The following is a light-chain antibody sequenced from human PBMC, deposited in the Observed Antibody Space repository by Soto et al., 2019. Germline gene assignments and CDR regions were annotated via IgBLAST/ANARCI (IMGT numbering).Light chain of an antibody. CDR2: GAS. CDR1: ENVDTN. CDR3: QQCHKWPRIT. Sequence: EIVMTQSPATLSVSPGKGATLSCRASENVDTNLAWYQHKPGQAPRLLIYGASTRAAGVPARFSGSGSGTEFTLTISSLESEDVAVYYCQQCHKWPRITFGPGTRME. V-gene: IGKV3-15*01. J-gene: IGKJ5*01.